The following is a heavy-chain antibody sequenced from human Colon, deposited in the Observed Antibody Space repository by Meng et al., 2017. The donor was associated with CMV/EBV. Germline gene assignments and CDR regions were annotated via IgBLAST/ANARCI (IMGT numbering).Heavy chain of an antibody. CDR2: MSPDARNL. D-gene: IGHD4-17*01. Sequence: SCPSSCFTFSNSILHCLRQAPGKGLEWVAAMSPDARNLSYPDSVKGRFTISRDNSKNIVYLQMNSLRAGDTAVYYCAREPSFGDYDYWGQGTLVTVSS. J-gene: IGHJ4*02. CDR3: AREPSFGDYDY. V-gene: IGHV3-30-3*01. CDR1: CFTFSNSI.